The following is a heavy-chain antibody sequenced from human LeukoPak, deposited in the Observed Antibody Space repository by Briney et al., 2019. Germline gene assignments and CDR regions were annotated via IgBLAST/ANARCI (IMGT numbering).Heavy chain of an antibody. CDR1: GFTFTSYG. Sequence: PGGSLRLSCAASGFTFTSYGMRWVRQAQGKGLEWVAVISYDGTYKYYAGSVKGRFTISRDDSKNTLYLQTNSLRAEDTAVYYCAKDRDSSWYSGCFDYWGEGTLVTVSS. V-gene: IGHV3-30*18. D-gene: IGHD6-13*01. J-gene: IGHJ4*02. CDR3: AKDRDSSWYSGCFDY. CDR2: ISYDGTYK.